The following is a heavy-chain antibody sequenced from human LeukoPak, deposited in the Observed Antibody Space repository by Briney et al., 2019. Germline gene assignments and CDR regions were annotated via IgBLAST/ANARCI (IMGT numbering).Heavy chain of an antibody. J-gene: IGHJ4*02. D-gene: IGHD1-1*01. V-gene: IGHV3-74*01. CDR3: AHLGATTGTDY. CDR2: ISSDGNST. Sequence: PGGSLRLSCAASGFTFSSYSMNWVRQAPGKGLVWVSRISSDGNSTTYADSVKGRFTISRDNAKSALYLQMNSLRAEDTAVYYCAHLGATTGTDYWGQGTLVTVSS. CDR1: GFTFSSYS.